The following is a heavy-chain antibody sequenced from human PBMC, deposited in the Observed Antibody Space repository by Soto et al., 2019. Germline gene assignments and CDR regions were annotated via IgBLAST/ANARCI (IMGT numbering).Heavy chain of an antibody. V-gene: IGHV4-39*07. CDR3: ARLALTGYGDYYYYGMDV. CDR1: GGYIISSSCY. CDR2: IYYSGST. Sequence: SQTLPLTWTVAGGYIISSSCYWSRIRQPPGKGLEWIGSIYYSGSTYYNPSLKSRVTISVDTSKNQFSLKLSSVTAADTAVYYCARLALTGYGDYYYYGMDVWGQGTTVTVS. J-gene: IGHJ6*02. D-gene: IGHD3-9*01.